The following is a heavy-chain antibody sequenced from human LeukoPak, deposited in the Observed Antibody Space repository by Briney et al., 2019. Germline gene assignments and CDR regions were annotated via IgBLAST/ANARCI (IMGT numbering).Heavy chain of an antibody. Sequence: GGSLRLSCAASGFTFSSYSMNWVRQAPGKGLEWVSSISSSSSYIYYADSVKGRSTISRDNAKNSLYLQMNSLRAEDTAVYYCAPGGYGSGSYYFQHWGQGTLVTVSS. CDR3: APGGYGSGSYYFQH. CDR1: GFTFSSYS. J-gene: IGHJ1*01. CDR2: ISSSSSYI. D-gene: IGHD3-10*01. V-gene: IGHV3-21*01.